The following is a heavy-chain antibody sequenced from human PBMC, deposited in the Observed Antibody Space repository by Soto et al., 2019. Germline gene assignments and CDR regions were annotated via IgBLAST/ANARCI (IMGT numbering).Heavy chain of an antibody. CDR1: GQSFSGSY. CDR3: ASYDYVFAFDI. V-gene: IGHV4-34*01. Sequence: SDALSLTCAVYGQSFSGSYWTLLRPPPGKGLEWIGEINHGGSTNYNPSLKSRVTISVDTSKNQFSLKLSSVTAADTAVYYCASYDYVFAFDIWGQGTMVTVSS. D-gene: IGHD4-17*01. CDR2: INHGGST. J-gene: IGHJ3*02.